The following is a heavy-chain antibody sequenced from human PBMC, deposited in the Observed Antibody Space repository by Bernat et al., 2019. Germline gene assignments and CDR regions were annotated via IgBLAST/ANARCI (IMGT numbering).Heavy chain of an antibody. J-gene: IGHJ4*02. CDR2: ISSTDSTI. CDR1: GFTFSDFY. CDR3: ARGDLGVWGSYETGGYFDY. V-gene: IGHV3-11*01. Sequence: QVQLVESGGGLVKPGGSLRLSCAASGFTFSDFYMSWIRQAPGKGLEWVSFISSTDSTIYYADSVKGRFTISRDNAKNSLNLQMNILRAEDTAVYYCARGDLGVWGSYETGGYFDYWGQGTLVTVSS. D-gene: IGHD3-16*01.